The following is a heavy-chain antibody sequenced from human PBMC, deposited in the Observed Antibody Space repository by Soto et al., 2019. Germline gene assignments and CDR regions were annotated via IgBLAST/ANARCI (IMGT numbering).Heavy chain of an antibody. Sequence: PGGSLRLSCAASGFTFSSCAMGWVRQAPGKGLEWVSGISGNGGSTYYADSVKGRFTISRDNSKNTLYLQMNSLRPEDTAVYYCAKDMLTDYSDYYYYGMDVWGQGTTVTVSS. V-gene: IGHV3-23*01. J-gene: IGHJ6*02. CDR2: ISGNGGST. D-gene: IGHD3-16*01. CDR1: GFTFSSCA. CDR3: AKDMLTDYSDYYYYGMDV.